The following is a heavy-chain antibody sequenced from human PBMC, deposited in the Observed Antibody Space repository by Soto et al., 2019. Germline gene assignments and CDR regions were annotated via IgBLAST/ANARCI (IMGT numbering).Heavy chain of an antibody. CDR1: GYTFTSYG. V-gene: IGHV1-18*04. CDR2: IRVHNGNT. J-gene: IGHJ4*02. D-gene: IGHD3-9*01. CDR3: TRDWLLAGQTPGY. Sequence: QVQLLQSGAEVQKPGASVKVSCKASGYTFTSYGISWVRQAPGQGLEWMGWIRVHNGNTDYAQKFKGRVTITTDTSTSTAYMELRNLRSDDTAVYFCTRDWLLAGQTPGYWGRGTLIIVSS.